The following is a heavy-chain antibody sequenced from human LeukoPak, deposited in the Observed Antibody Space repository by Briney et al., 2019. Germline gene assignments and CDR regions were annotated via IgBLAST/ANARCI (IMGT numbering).Heavy chain of an antibody. CDR1: GFTFSNAW. Sequence: PGGSLRLSCAASGFTFSNAWMSWVRQAPGKGLEWVGRIKSKTDGGTTGYAAPVKGRFTISRDDSKNTLYLQMNSLKTEDTAVYYCPYGSGSYSNDAFDIWGQGTMVTVSS. J-gene: IGHJ3*02. CDR2: IKSKTDGGTT. CDR3: PYGSGSYSNDAFDI. V-gene: IGHV3-15*01. D-gene: IGHD3-10*01.